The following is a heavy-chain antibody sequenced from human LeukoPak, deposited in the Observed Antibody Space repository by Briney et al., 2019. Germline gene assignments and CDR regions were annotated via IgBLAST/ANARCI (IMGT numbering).Heavy chain of an antibody. V-gene: IGHV4-59*01. D-gene: IGHD6-19*01. Sequence: PSETLSLTCTVSGGSISNYYWNWIRQPPGKGLEWIGYIYYSGTTNYNPSLKSRVSMSVDTSKNQFSLKLSSVTAADTAVYYCARESSGWSGFDYWGQGTLVPVSS. CDR2: IYYSGTT. CDR1: GGSISNYY. J-gene: IGHJ4*02. CDR3: ARESSGWSGFDY.